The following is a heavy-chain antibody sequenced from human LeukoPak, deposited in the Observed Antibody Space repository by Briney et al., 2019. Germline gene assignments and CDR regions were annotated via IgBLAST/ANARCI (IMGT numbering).Heavy chain of an antibody. CDR3: AKDGQEVGATPRYNWFDP. CDR2: ISGSSGST. V-gene: IGHV3-23*01. Sequence: GGSLRLSCAASGFTFSNYDMNWVRQAPGKGLEWVSAISGSSGSTYYADSVKGRFTISRDNSKNTLYLQMNSLRAEETAVYYCAKDGQEVGATPRYNWFDPWGQGTLVTVSS. J-gene: IGHJ5*02. CDR1: GFTFSNYD. D-gene: IGHD1-26*01.